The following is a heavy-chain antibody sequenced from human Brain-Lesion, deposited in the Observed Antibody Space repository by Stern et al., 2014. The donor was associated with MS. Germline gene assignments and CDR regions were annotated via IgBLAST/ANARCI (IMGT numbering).Heavy chain of an antibody. J-gene: IGHJ5*01. Sequence: VQLVQSGPGLMKPSQTLALTCAISGDSVSSNRAAWNWIRQSPSRGLEWLERTYYRSKWYYQYAESVKSRITINADTSTNQFSLQLNSVTPEDTAVYLCAKGYNWFDSWGQGTVVTVS. V-gene: IGHV6-1*01. CDR1: GDSVSSNRAA. CDR2: TYYRSKWYY. CDR3: AKGYNWFDS.